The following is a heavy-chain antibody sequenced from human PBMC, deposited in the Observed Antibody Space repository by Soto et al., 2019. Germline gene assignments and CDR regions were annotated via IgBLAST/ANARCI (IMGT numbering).Heavy chain of an antibody. Sequence: SETLSLTCTVSGGSISSGGYYWSWIRQHPGKGLEWIGYIYYSGSTYYNPSLKSRVTISVDTSKNQFSLKLSSVTAADTAVYYCARDSLVATDRYYYYGMDVWGQGTTVTVSS. CDR2: IYYSGST. D-gene: IGHD5-12*01. V-gene: IGHV4-31*03. J-gene: IGHJ6*02. CDR1: GGSISSGGYY. CDR3: ARDSLVATDRYYYYGMDV.